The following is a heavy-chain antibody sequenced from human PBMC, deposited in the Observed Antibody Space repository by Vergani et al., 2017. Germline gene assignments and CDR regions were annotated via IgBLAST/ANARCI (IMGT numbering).Heavy chain of an antibody. J-gene: IGHJ4*02. CDR3: ARGVKYSSGWFFDY. CDR2: INPNSGGT. D-gene: IGHD6-19*01. Sequence: QVQLVQSGAEVKKPGASVKVSCKASGYTFTGYYMHWVRQAPGQGLEWMGWINPNSGGTNYAQKLQGRVTMTRDTSISTAYMELSRLRSDDTAVYYCARGVKYSSGWFFDYWGQGTLVTVSS. V-gene: IGHV1-2*02. CDR1: GYTFTGYY.